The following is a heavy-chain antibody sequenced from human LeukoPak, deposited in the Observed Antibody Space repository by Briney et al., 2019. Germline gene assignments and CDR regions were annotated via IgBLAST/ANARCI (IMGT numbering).Heavy chain of an antibody. CDR2: IILFFGTA. Sequence: SVKVSCKASRGTFSSYAISWVRQAPGQGLEWLGGIILFFGTANYAQKFQGTVTITTDESTSTAYMELSSLRSEDTAVYYCARDRDGSSYNWFDPWGQGTLVTVSS. D-gene: IGHD1-26*01. V-gene: IGHV1-69*05. J-gene: IGHJ5*02. CDR3: ARDRDGSSYNWFDP. CDR1: RGTFSSYA.